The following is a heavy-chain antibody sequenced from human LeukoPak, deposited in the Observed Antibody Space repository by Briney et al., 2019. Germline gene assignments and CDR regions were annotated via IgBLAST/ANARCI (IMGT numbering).Heavy chain of an antibody. CDR1: GFTFSSYS. CDR2: ISSSSSYI. CDR3: ARGPVGATDWLDP. D-gene: IGHD1-26*01. V-gene: IGHV3-21*01. Sequence: PGGSLRLSCAASGFTFSSYSMNWVHQAPGKGLEWVSSISSSSSYIYYADSVKGRFTISRDNAKNSLYLQMNSLRAEDTAVYYCARGPVGATDWLDPWGQGTLVTVYS. J-gene: IGHJ5*02.